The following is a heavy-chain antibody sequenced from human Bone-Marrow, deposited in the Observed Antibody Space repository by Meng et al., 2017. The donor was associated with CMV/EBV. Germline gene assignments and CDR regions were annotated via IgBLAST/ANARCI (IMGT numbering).Heavy chain of an antibody. V-gene: IGHV3-66*02. CDR3: ARSLRDAYFDY. J-gene: IGHJ4*02. CDR1: GFTFSNYA. Sequence: GESLKISCAASGFTFSNYAMNWVRQAPGKGLEWVSVIYSGGSTNYADSVKGRFTISRDNSKNTLYLQMNSLRAEDTAVYYCARSLRDAYFDYWGQGTLVTVSS. CDR2: IYSGGST.